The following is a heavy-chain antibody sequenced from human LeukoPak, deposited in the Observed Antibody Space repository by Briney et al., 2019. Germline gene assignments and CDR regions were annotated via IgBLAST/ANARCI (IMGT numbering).Heavy chain of an antibody. V-gene: IGHV3-53*01. CDR1: GFTVSSND. D-gene: IGHD6-19*01. J-gene: IGHJ4*02. CDR2: IYAGGNT. Sequence: PGGSLRLSCAASGFTVSSNDTSWVRQAPGKGLEWVSVIYAGGNTYYADSVKGRFTISRDNSKNTVSLQMNSLRAEDTAVYYCARDALGSGWYGNDYWGQGTLVTVSS. CDR3: ARDALGSGWYGNDY.